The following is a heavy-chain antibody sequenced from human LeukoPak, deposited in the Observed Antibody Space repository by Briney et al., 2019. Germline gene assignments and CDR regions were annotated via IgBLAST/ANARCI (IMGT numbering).Heavy chain of an antibody. CDR1: GGTFSSYA. Sequence: GSSVKVSCKASGGTFSSYAISWVRQAPGQGLEWMGRIIPILGIANYAQKFQGRVTITADKSTSTAYMELSSLRSEDTAVYYCARLSSGITWWFDPWGQGTLVTVSS. J-gene: IGHJ5*02. D-gene: IGHD6-19*01. CDR3: ARLSSGITWWFDP. V-gene: IGHV1-69*04. CDR2: IIPILGIA.